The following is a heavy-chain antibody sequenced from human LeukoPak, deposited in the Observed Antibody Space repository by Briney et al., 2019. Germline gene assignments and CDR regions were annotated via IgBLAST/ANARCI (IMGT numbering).Heavy chain of an antibody. CDR2: ISGRGGTT. V-gene: IGHV3-23*01. D-gene: IGHD1-26*01. CDR1: GFTFTTYW. Sequence: GESLRLSCAASGFTFTTYWMTWVRQAPGKGLEWVSAISGRGGTTYYADSVKGRFTISRDNFKNTLYLQMNSLRAEDTAVYYCAKNIVGALRGGAFDIWGQGTMVTVSS. CDR3: AKNIVGALRGGAFDI. J-gene: IGHJ3*02.